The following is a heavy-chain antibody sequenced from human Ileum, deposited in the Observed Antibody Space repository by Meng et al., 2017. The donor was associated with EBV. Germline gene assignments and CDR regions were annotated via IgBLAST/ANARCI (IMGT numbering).Heavy chain of an antibody. V-gene: IGHV7-4-1*02. Sequence: QVQLVQSGSGLRKPGASVKVSCKASGYTFRSHAMSWVRQAPGQGLEWMGWINSNTGNSTYAQGFTGRFVFSLDTSVSTAYLHINSLKTEDTAVYYCAREVGQGWYYFDYWGQGTLVTVSS. CDR1: GYTFRSHA. CDR2: INSNTGNS. J-gene: IGHJ4*02. CDR3: AREVGQGWYYFDY. D-gene: IGHD6-19*01.